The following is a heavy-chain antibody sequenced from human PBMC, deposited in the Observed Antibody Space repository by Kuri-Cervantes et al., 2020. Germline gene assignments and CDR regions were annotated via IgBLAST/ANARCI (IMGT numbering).Heavy chain of an antibody. D-gene: IGHD2-8*01. J-gene: IGHJ4*02. CDR2: ISHDGSNT. CDR1: RFIFSSYA. V-gene: IGHV3-30-3*01. CDR3: AKDHLNGDFDY. Sequence: GESLKISCAASRFIFSSYAMHWARQAPGKGLEWVAVISHDGSNTYYADSVKGRFTISRDNSKNTLYLQMNSLRAEDTAVYYCAKDHLNGDFDYWGQGTLVTVSS.